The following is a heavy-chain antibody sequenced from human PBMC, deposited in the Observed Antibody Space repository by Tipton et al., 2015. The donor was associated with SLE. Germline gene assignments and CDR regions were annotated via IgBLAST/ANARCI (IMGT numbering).Heavy chain of an antibody. CDR3: ARDVMGSYCSGGSCVLFDY. D-gene: IGHD2-15*01. CDR1: GFTFSSYS. J-gene: IGHJ4*02. CDR2: ISSSSSTI. Sequence: SLRLSCAASGFTFSSYSMNWVRQAPGKGLEWVSYISSSSSTIYYADSVKGRFTISRDNAKNSLYLQMNSLRAEDTAVYYCARDVMGSYCSGGSCVLFDYWGQGTLVTVSS. V-gene: IGHV3-48*01.